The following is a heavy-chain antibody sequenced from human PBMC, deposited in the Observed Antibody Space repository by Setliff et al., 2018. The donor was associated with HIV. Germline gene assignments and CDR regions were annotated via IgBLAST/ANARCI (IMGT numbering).Heavy chain of an antibody. CDR3: ARDSQTTPFDN. J-gene: IGHJ4*02. CDR2: IKQDASEK. V-gene: IGHV3-7*01. D-gene: IGHD4-4*01. CDR1: GFTLSSYW. Sequence: GGSLRLSCAASGFTLSSYWMSWVRQAPGKGLEWVANIKQDASEKYFLDSVEGRFTISRDNAKNSLYLQMNSLRVEDTAVYYCARDSQTTPFDNWGQGTLVTVSS.